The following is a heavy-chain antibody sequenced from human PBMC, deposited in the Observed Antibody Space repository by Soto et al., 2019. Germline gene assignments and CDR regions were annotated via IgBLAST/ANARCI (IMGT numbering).Heavy chain of an antibody. D-gene: IGHD1-26*01. CDR2: VSSSTTYT. J-gene: IGHJ5*02. CDR1: GFTFSDYY. Sequence: GGSLRLSCAASGFTFSDYYMSWIRQAPGKGLEWLSYVSSSTTYTNYADSVKGRFTISRDNAKNSLYLEMNSLRAEDTAVYFCARGGGTYSNWFDPWGQGTLVTVSS. CDR3: ARGGGTYSNWFDP. V-gene: IGHV3-11*06.